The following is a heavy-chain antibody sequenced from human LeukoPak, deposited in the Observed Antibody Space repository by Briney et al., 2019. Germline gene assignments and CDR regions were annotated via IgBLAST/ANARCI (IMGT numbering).Heavy chain of an antibody. CDR1: GGSISSSNYF. D-gene: IGHD2-21*02. J-gene: IGHJ5*02. Sequence: PSETLSLTCTVSGGSISSSNYFWGWIRQSPGKGLEWLGSLYYSGNTYYNPSLKGRVTISVDTSKSQFSLKLTSVTAADTAVYYCARVEVTEFDPWGQGTLVTVSS. V-gene: IGHV4-39*01. CDR3: ARVEVTEFDP. CDR2: LYYSGNT.